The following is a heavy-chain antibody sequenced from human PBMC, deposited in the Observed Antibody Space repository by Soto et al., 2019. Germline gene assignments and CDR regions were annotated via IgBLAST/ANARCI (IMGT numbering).Heavy chain of an antibody. CDR1: SGSSSRSNW. Sequence: QVQLQESGPGLVKPSGTLSRTCAVSSGSSSRSNWWRWVRQPPWKGLEWIGDIDHSGSTNYNPSIKSRIPISVDKSTNQFSLNLSSVTAADKAVYYCASSRLDYFDYWGQGTLVTVS. CDR2: IDHSGST. CDR3: ASSRLDYFDY. J-gene: IGHJ4*02. D-gene: IGHD6-19*01. V-gene: IGHV4-4*02.